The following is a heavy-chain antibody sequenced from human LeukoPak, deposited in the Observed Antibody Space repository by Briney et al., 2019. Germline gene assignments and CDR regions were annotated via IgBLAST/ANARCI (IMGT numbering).Heavy chain of an antibody. CDR1: GGSISSYY. Sequence: KPSETLSLTCSVSGGSISSYYWSWIRQPAGKGLEWIGRIYTSGSSNYRPSLKSRLTMSVDTSKNQFSLNLSSVTAADTAVYYCAREATTGRAFDYWGQGTLVTVSS. CDR3: AREATTGRAFDY. CDR2: IYTSGSS. V-gene: IGHV4-4*07. J-gene: IGHJ4*02. D-gene: IGHD1-1*01.